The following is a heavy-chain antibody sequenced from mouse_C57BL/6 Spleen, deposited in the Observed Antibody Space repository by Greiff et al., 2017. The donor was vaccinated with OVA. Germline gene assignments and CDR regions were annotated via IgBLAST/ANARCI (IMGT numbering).Heavy chain of an antibody. Sequence: QVQLQQPGAELVKPGASVKLSCKASGYTFTSYWMHWVKQRPGRGLEWIGRIDTNSGGTKYNEKFKSKATLTVDKSSSTAYMQLSSLTSEYSAVYCCARGGYDLAGFAYWGQGTLVTVSA. CDR1: GYTFTSYW. J-gene: IGHJ3*01. CDR3: ARGGYDLAGFAY. CDR2: IDTNSGGT. V-gene: IGHV1-72*01. D-gene: IGHD2-2*01.